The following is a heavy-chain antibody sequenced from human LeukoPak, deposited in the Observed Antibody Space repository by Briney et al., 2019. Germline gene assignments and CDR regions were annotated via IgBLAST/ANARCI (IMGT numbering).Heavy chain of an antibody. CDR2: ISGYNGNT. D-gene: IGHD6-13*01. V-gene: IGHV1-18*01. CDR1: GYTFTSYG. Sequence: ASVKVSCKASGYTFTSYGITWVRQAPGQGLEWMGWISGYNGNTHYAQKLQGSVTMTTDTSTSTAYIELRSLRSDDTAVYYCAKDRSSGSSGDFDYWGQGTLVTVSS. J-gene: IGHJ4*02. CDR3: AKDRSSGSSGDFDY.